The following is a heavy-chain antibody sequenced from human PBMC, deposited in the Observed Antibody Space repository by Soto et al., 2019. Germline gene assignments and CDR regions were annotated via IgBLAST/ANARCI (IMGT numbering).Heavy chain of an antibody. Sequence: TGESLKISCQGSGFSFTSSWIGWVRQMPGKGLEWMGLIYPGDSDTRYSPSFQGQVTISADKSISTAYLQWSSLKASDTAIYYCARSHGMDVWGQGTTVTVSS. V-gene: IGHV5-51*01. J-gene: IGHJ6*02. CDR1: GFSFTSSW. CDR2: IYPGDSDT. CDR3: ARSHGMDV.